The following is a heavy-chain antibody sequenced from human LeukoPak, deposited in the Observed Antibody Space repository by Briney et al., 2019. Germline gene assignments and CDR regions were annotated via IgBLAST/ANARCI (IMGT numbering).Heavy chain of an antibody. CDR1: GFTFSSYG. J-gene: IGHJ4*02. CDR3: AKGPSGYYYDSSGYLEYYFDY. D-gene: IGHD3-22*01. CDR2: IRYDGSNK. Sequence: PGGSLRLSCAASGFTFSSYGMHWVRQAPGKGLEWVAFIRYDGSNKYYADSVKGRFTISRDNSKNTLYLQMNSLRAEDTAVYYCAKGPSGYYYDSSGYLEYYFDYWGQGTLVTVSS. V-gene: IGHV3-30*02.